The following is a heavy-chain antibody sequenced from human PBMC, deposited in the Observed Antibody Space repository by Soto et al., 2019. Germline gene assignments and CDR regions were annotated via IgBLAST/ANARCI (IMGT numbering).Heavy chain of an antibody. J-gene: IGHJ4*02. Sequence: RASVKVSCKASGYTFTSYGISWVRQAPGQGLEWMGWISAYNGNTNYAQKLQGRVTMTTDTSTSTAYMELRSLRSDDTAVYYCAKLLYDSSGYYTDYWGQGTLVTVSS. CDR3: AKLLYDSSGYYTDY. CDR2: ISAYNGNT. D-gene: IGHD3-22*01. CDR1: GYTFTSYG. V-gene: IGHV1-18*04.